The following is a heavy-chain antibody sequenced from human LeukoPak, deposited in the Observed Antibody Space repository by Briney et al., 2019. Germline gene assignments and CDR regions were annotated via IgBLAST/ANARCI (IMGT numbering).Heavy chain of an antibody. V-gene: IGHV3-66*01. D-gene: IGHD3-10*01. CDR3: AREVGLLWSGGPGYMDV. CDR2: IYSGGST. Sequence: GGSLRLSCAASGFTVSSNYMSWVRQAPGKGLEWVSVIYSGGSTYYADSVKGRFTISRDNSKNTLYLQMNSLRAEDTAVYYCAREVGLLWSGGPGYMDVWGKGTTVTISS. CDR1: GFTVSSNY. J-gene: IGHJ6*03.